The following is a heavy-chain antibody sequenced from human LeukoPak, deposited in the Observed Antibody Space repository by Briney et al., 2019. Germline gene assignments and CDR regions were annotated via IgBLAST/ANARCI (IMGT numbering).Heavy chain of an antibody. CDR2: INPNNGGT. D-gene: IGHD3-22*01. J-gene: IGHJ3*02. CDR3: AGEDNSSGYRPFDI. V-gene: IGHV1-2*06. CDR1: GHTITGYY. Sequence: ASVKVSCKASGHTITGYYIYWVRQAPGQGLEWMGRINPNNGGTNYAQKFQGRVTMTRDMSMSTAYMELSRLRSVDTAVYYCAGEDNSSGYRPFDIWGQGTMVTVPS.